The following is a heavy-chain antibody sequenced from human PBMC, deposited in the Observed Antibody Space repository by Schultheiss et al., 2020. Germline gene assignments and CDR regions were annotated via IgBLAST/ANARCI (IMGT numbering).Heavy chain of an antibody. Sequence: GESLKISCAASGFTFSSYGMHWVRQAPGKGLMWIARINDDGSASIYADSVRGRFTISRDDAKNTLYLQMNSLRAEDTAVYFCTRAKEWNDGFDIWGQGTLVTVSS. D-gene: IGHD1-1*01. J-gene: IGHJ3*02. V-gene: IGHV3-74*01. CDR2: INDDGSAS. CDR3: TRAKEWNDGFDI. CDR1: GFTFSSYG.